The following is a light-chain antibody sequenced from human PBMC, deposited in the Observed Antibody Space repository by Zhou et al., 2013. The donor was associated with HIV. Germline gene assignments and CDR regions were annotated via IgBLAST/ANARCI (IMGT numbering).Light chain of an antibody. Sequence: DIQMTQSPSSLSASVGDRVTITCRTSQRISNYLNWYQQKPGTAPKLLIYAASSLQSGVPSRFSGSGSGTDFTLTISSLQPEDFATYYCQQSYSTPTFGQGTRLEIK. CDR2: AAS. V-gene: IGKV1-39*01. CDR1: QRISNY. J-gene: IGKJ5*01. CDR3: QQSYSTPT.